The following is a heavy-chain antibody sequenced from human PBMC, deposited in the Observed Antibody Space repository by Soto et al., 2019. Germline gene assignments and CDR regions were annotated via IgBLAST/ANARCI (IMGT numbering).Heavy chain of an antibody. CDR2: ISYDGSNK. CDR3: ASDEGGGIQLWFVYYYGMDV. Sequence: GGSLRLSCAASGFTFSSYAMHWVRQAPGKGLEWVAVISYDGSNKYYADSVKGRFTISTDNSKNTLYLQMISLRAEDTAVNYFASDEGGGIQLWFVYYYGMDVWGQGTTVTVSS. CDR1: GFTFSSYA. D-gene: IGHD5-18*01. J-gene: IGHJ6*02. V-gene: IGHV3-30-3*01.